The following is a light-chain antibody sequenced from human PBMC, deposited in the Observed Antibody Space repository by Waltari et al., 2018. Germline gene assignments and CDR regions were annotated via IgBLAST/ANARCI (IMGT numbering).Light chain of an antibody. Sequence: ENVLTQSPATLSLSPGERATLSCRASQSVSSYLAWSHQKPGQAPRLLIYDASHRATGIPARFGGSGSGTDFTLTISSLEPEDFAVYYCQQRSNWPPTFGQGTKVEIK. J-gene: IGKJ1*01. V-gene: IGKV3-11*01. CDR3: QQRSNWPPT. CDR2: DAS. CDR1: QSVSSY.